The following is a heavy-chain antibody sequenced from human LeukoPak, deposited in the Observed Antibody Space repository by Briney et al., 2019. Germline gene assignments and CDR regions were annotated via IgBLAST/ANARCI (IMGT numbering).Heavy chain of an antibody. CDR2: INHSAST. CDR1: GGSFSGYY. Sequence: PSETLSLTCAVYGGSFSGYYWSWIRQPPGKGLEWIGEINHSASTNYNPSLKSRVTISVDTSKNQFSLKLSSVTAADTAVYYCARRADYVWGSYRSGTNRNWFDPWGQGTLVTVSS. J-gene: IGHJ5*02. CDR3: ARRADYVWGSYRSGTNRNWFDP. D-gene: IGHD3-16*02. V-gene: IGHV4-34*01.